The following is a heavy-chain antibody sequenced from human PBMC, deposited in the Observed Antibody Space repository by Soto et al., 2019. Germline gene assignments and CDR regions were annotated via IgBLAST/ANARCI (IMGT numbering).Heavy chain of an antibody. Sequence: SQNLSLTCAISGDSVSSNSAAWNWIRQSPSRGLEWLGRTYYRSKWYNDYAVSVKSRITVNPDTSKNQFSLQLNSVTPEDTAVYYCARAYYYGSGSPPRFDPWGQGTLVTVSS. D-gene: IGHD3-10*01. J-gene: IGHJ5*02. CDR1: GDSVSSNSAA. CDR3: ARAYYYGSGSPPRFDP. V-gene: IGHV6-1*01. CDR2: TYYRSKWYN.